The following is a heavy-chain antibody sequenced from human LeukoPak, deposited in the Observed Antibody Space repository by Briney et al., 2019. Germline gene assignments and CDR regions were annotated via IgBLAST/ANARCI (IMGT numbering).Heavy chain of an antibody. D-gene: IGHD5-12*01. CDR2: INPSGGST. CDR1: GYTFTSYY. Sequence: ASVKVSCKASGYTFTSYYMHWVRQAPGQGLEWMGIINPSGGSTSYAQKFQGRVTMTRDTSTSTVYMELSSLRSEDTAVYYCARSSPIVATILYYFDYWGQGTLVTVSS. J-gene: IGHJ4*02. CDR3: ARSSPIVATILYYFDY. V-gene: IGHV1-46*01.